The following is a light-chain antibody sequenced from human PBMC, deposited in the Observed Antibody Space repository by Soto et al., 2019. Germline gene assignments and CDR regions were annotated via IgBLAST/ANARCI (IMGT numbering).Light chain of an antibody. V-gene: IGKV3-20*01. CDR1: QSVSNN. CDR2: AAS. J-gene: IGKJ5*01. Sequence: TESTSSRSVSQGETATLSCRASQSVSNNLAWYQQIPGQAPRLLIYAASSRATGSPDRFSGGGSGTDFTLTISRLEPEDFAVYYCQQYGYSPITSGQGTRLAN. CDR3: QQYGYSPIT.